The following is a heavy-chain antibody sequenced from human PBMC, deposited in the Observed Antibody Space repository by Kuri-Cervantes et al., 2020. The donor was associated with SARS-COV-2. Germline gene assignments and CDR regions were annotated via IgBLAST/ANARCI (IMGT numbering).Heavy chain of an antibody. CDR2: IKQDGSEK. CDR3: AKSGDPAGQYNWNYGDY. V-gene: IGHV3-7*03. D-gene: IGHD1-7*01. J-gene: IGHJ4*02. Sequence: GGSLRLSCAASGFTFSSYWMSWVRQAPGKGLEWVANIKQDGSEKYYVDSVKGRFTISRDNAKNSLYLQMNSLRAEDTAVYYCAKSGDPAGQYNWNYGDYWGQGTLVTVSS. CDR1: GFTFSSYW.